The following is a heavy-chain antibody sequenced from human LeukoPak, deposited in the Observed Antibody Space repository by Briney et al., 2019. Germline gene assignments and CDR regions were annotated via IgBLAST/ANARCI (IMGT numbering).Heavy chain of an antibody. CDR2: INNDGTTT. Sequence: PGGSLRPSCAASGFTFSSYWMHWVRQAPGKGLVWVSRINNDGTTTNYADSVKGRFTISRDNAKNTLYLQMNSLRADDTAVYYCAGLRPNGNRYFDYWGQGTLVTVSS. J-gene: IGHJ4*02. CDR3: AGLRPNGNRYFDY. V-gene: IGHV3-74*01. D-gene: IGHD1-1*01. CDR1: GFTFSSYW.